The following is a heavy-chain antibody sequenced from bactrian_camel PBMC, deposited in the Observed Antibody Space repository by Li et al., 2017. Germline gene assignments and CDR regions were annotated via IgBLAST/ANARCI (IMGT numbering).Heavy chain of an antibody. J-gene: IGHJ4*01. V-gene: IGHV3S1*01. CDR1: GITFSRHD. CDR3: AADRVPCDLQSSWYNY. D-gene: IGHD6*01. CDR2: ITSLPSLFRAA. Sequence: HVQLVESGGGLVQPGESLRLSCVASGITFSRHDMSWVRQAPGNEVEWVAGITSLPSLFRAASYADSVKGRFTISRDNAKDTSYLQMNSLKSEDTAVYYCAADRVPCDLQSSWYNYWGQGTQVTVS.